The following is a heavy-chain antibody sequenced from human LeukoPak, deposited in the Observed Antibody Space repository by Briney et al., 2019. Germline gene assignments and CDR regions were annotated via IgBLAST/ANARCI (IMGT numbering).Heavy chain of an antibody. CDR2: INSDGSST. D-gene: IGHD1-26*01. V-gene: IGHV3-74*01. Sequence: PGGSLRLSXAASGFTFSSYWMHWVRQAPGKGLVWLSRINSDGSSTSYADSVKGRYTISRDNAKNTLYLQMNSLRAEDTAVYYCARRYSGSYYVFDYWGQGTLVTVSS. CDR1: GFTFSSYW. J-gene: IGHJ4*02. CDR3: ARRYSGSYYVFDY.